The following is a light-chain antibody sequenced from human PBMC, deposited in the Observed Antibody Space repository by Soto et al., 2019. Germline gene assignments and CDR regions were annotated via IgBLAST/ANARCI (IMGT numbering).Light chain of an antibody. CDR2: DVS. CDR3: CSYAGDFYV. Sequence: QCLLTQPRSVSGSPGQSVAISCTGTTSDVGGYDYVSWHQQHPGKAPELIIFDVSKRPSGVPDRFSGSKSGNTASLTISGLQAEDEADYFCCSYAGDFYVFGSGTKVTVL. V-gene: IGLV2-11*01. J-gene: IGLJ1*01. CDR1: TSDVGGYDY.